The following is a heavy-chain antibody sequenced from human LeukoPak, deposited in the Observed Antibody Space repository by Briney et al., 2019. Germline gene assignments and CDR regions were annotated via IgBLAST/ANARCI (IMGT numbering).Heavy chain of an antibody. CDR2: ISYDGSNK. CDR3: AKDQSSGPTYDAFDI. J-gene: IGHJ3*02. V-gene: IGHV3-30*18. CDR1: GFTFSSHG. Sequence: GGSLRLSCAASGFTFSSHGMHWVRQAPGKGLEWVAVISYDGSNKYYADSVKGRFTISRDNSKNTLYLQMNSLRAEDTAVYYCAKDQSSGPTYDAFDIWGQGTMVTVSS. D-gene: IGHD3-22*01.